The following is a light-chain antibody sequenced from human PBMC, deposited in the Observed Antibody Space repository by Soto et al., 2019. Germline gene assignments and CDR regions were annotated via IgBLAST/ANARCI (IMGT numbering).Light chain of an antibody. CDR3: CSYAGSYTWV. V-gene: IGLV2-11*01. J-gene: IGLJ3*02. CDR1: SSDVGGYNY. Sequence: QSVLTQPASVSGSPGQSITISCTGTSSDVGGYNYVSWFQQHPGKAPKFMIYDVSKRPSGVPDRFSGSKSGNTASLTISGLQAEDEADYYCCSYAGSYTWVFGGGTQLTVL. CDR2: DVS.